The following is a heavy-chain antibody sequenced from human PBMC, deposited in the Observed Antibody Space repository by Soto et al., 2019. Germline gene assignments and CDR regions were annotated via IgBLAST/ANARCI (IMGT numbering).Heavy chain of an antibody. D-gene: IGHD6-13*01. CDR1: GFTFSGSA. Sequence: GVLRLSCAASGFTFSGSAMHWVRQASGKGLEWVGRIRSKTNSYATAYAASVKGRFTISRDDSKNSLYLQMNSLRAEDTAVYYCARGGQQLHGMDVWGQGTTVTVSS. CDR3: ARGGQQLHGMDV. J-gene: IGHJ6*02. V-gene: IGHV3-73*01. CDR2: IRSKTNSYAT.